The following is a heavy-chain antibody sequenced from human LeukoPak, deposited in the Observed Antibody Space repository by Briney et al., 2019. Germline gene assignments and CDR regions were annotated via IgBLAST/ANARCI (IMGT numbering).Heavy chain of an antibody. Sequence: GGSLRLSCAASGFTFRNSYVSWVRQAPGKGLEWVASMNHDGSDQSHVDSVRGRFTISRDNAKNSLYLQMNSLRVEDTAVYYCARAAVYCSSSTCRTNFDSWGQGTLVTVSS. V-gene: IGHV3-7*01. CDR1: GFTFRNSY. CDR3: ARAAVYCSSSTCRTNFDS. D-gene: IGHD2-2*01. J-gene: IGHJ4*02. CDR2: MNHDGSDQ.